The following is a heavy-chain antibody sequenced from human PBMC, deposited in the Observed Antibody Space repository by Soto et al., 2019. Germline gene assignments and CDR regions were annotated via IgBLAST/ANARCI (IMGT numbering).Heavy chain of an antibody. V-gene: IGHV3-21*01. CDR2: ISSSSSYI. J-gene: IGHJ3*02. Sequence: PGGSLRLSCAASGFTFSSYSMNWVRQAPGKGLEWVSSISSSSSYIYYADSVKGRFTISRDNAKNSLYLQMNSLRVEDTAVYYCASWPILNDAFDIWGQGTMVTVSS. CDR1: GFTFSSYS. CDR3: ASWPILNDAFDI.